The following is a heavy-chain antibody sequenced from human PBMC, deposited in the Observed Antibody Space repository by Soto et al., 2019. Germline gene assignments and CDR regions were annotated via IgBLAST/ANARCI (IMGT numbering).Heavy chain of an antibody. CDR1: GFIFANYG. Sequence: AGGSLRLSCAASGFIFANYGMHWVRQAPGKGLEWVALITYEGSNKYYADAVKGRFTISRDNAKSMVSLQMDSLRAEDTAVYYCAKARGANNWANYYGLDVWGQGTTVTVSS. D-gene: IGHD1-1*01. V-gene: IGHV3-30*18. CDR3: AKARGANNWANYYGLDV. J-gene: IGHJ6*02. CDR2: ITYEGSNK.